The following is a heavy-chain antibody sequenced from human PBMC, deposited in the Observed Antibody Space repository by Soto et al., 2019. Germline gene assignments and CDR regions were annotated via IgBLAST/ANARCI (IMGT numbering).Heavy chain of an antibody. Sequence: GGSLRLSCAASGFTFSSYGMHWVRQAPGNGLEWVAFISYDGSNKYYADSVKGRFTISRDNSKNTLYLQMNSLRAEDTAVYYCAKDEYYYDSSGYYPDAFDIWGQGTMVTVS. CDR2: ISYDGSNK. CDR1: GFTFSSYG. V-gene: IGHV3-30*18. D-gene: IGHD3-22*01. J-gene: IGHJ3*02. CDR3: AKDEYYYDSSGYYPDAFDI.